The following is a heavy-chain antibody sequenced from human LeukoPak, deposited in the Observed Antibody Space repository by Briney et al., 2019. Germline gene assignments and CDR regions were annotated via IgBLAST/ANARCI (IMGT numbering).Heavy chain of an antibody. D-gene: IGHD6-6*01. Sequence: SQTLSLTCAISGDSVSTNSAAWNWIRQSPSRSLEWLGRTYYRSKWFYDYAVSVKSRITINPDTSRNQFSLQLNSVTPEDTAVYYCAREYSSSFDYWGQGTLVTVSS. CDR1: GDSVSTNSAA. CDR2: TYYRSKWFY. V-gene: IGHV6-1*01. CDR3: AREYSSSFDY. J-gene: IGHJ4*02.